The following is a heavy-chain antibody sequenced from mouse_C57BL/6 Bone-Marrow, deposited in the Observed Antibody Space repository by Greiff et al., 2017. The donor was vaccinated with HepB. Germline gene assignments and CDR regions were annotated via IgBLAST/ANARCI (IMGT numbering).Heavy chain of an antibody. J-gene: IGHJ4*01. CDR1: GFNIKNTY. Sequence: LVESVAELVRPGASVKLSCTASGFNIKNTYMHWVKQRPEQGLEWIGRIDPANGNTKYAPKFQGKATITADTSSNSAYLQLSSLTSEDTAIYYCARGRYGQLRYAMDYWGQGTSVTVSS. D-gene: IGHD1-1*02. CDR3: ARGRYGQLRYAMDY. CDR2: IDPANGNT. V-gene: IGHV14-3*01.